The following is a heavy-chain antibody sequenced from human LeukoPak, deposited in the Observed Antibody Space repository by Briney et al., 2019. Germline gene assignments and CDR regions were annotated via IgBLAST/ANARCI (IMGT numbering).Heavy chain of an antibody. CDR2: IWSDGSNK. J-gene: IGHJ6*02. V-gene: IGHV3-33*01. CDR1: GFSFSSHG. D-gene: IGHD5-12*01. CDR3: ASSSGYDTLDL. Sequence: GGSLRLSCAASGFSFSSHGMHWVRQAPGKGLEWVAVIWSDGSNKYYADSVKGRFTISRDNSKNTLYLQMNSLRAEDTAVYYCASSSGYDTLDLWGQGTTVTVSS.